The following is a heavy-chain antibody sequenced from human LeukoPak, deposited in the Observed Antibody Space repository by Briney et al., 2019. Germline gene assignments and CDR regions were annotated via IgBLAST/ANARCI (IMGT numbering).Heavy chain of an antibody. Sequence: GGSLRLSCAASGFTFSSYWMSWVRQAPGKGLEWVANINQDGSGEYYVDSVKGRFTISRDNAKNSLSLQMNSLRAEDTAVYYCARDLNDADDSSALDFWGQGTLVTVSS. J-gene: IGHJ4*02. CDR1: GFTFSSYW. CDR2: INQDGSGE. D-gene: IGHD3-22*01. V-gene: IGHV3-7*01. CDR3: ARDLNDADDSSALDF.